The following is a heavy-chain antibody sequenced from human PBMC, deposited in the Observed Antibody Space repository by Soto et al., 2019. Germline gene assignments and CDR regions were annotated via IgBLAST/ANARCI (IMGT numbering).Heavy chain of an antibody. CDR2: IYYSGST. V-gene: IGHV4-39*01. Sequence: PSETLSLTCTVSGGSISSSSYYWGWIRQPPGKGLEWIGSIYYSGSTYYNPSLKSRVTISVDTSKNQFSLKLSSVTAADTAVYYCARQGYYYDSSGYYYGAYYYGMDVWGQGTTVT. J-gene: IGHJ6*02. D-gene: IGHD3-22*01. CDR3: ARQGYYYDSSGYYYGAYYYGMDV. CDR1: GGSISSSSYY.